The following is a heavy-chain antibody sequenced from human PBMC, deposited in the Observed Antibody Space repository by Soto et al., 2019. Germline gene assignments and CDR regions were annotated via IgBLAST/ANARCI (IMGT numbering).Heavy chain of an antibody. Sequence: ESGGGLVQPGGSLRLSCAASGFTFSSYSMNWVRQAPGKGLEWVSYISSTSGSIHYADSVKGRFTISRDNAKNSVYLQMNSLRDEDTAVYYCAKEGRAAVGTDWFDPWGQGTLVTVSS. CDR1: GFTFSSYS. D-gene: IGHD6-13*01. CDR2: ISSTSGSI. J-gene: IGHJ5*02. CDR3: AKEGRAAVGTDWFDP. V-gene: IGHV3-48*02.